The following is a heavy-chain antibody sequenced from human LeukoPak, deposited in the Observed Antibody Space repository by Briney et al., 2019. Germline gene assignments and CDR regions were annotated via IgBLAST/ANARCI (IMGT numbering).Heavy chain of an antibody. D-gene: IGHD6-19*01. CDR1: GGSFSGYY. Sequence: ETLSLTCAVYGGSFSGYYMSWVRQAPGKGLEWVSVIYSGGSTYYADSVKGRFTISRDNSKNMLYLQMNSLRAEDTAVYYCARDQWLALQHWGQGTLVTVSS. CDR3: ARDQWLALQH. CDR2: IYSGGST. V-gene: IGHV3-53*01. J-gene: IGHJ1*01.